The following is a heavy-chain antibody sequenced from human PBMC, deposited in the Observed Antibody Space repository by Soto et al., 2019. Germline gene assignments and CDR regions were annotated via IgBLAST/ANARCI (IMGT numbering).Heavy chain of an antibody. CDR3: ARDLQYSRLFYGMDV. Sequence: LSLTCTVSGGSMSSSNWWNWVRQSPGKGLEWIGEAHHSGRTNYNPSLKSRVTISVDKSKNHFSLKLTSVTAADTAVYYCARDLQYSRLFYGMDVWGQGTTVTVSS. CDR2: AHHSGRT. J-gene: IGHJ6*02. D-gene: IGHD6-13*01. V-gene: IGHV4-4*02. CDR1: GGSMSSSNW.